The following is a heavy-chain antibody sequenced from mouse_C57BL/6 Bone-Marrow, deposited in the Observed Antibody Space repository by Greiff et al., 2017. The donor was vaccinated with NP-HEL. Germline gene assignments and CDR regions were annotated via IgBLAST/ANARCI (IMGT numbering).Heavy chain of an antibody. Sequence: EVKLMESGGGLVQPGGSLSLSCAASGFTFTDYYMSWVRQPPGKALEWLGFIRNKANGYTTEYSASVKGRFTISRDNSQSILYLQMNALRAGDSATYYCTRLLLRLMDYYAMDYWGQGTSATVSS. J-gene: IGHJ4*01. CDR2: IRNKANGYTT. CDR3: TRLLLRLMDYYAMDY. CDR1: GFTFTDYY. D-gene: IGHD3-2*02. V-gene: IGHV7-3*01.